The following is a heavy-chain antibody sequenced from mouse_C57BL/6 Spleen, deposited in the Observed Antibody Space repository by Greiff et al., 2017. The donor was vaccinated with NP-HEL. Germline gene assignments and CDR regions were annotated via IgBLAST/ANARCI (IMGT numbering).Heavy chain of an antibody. Sequence: EVQLVESGGGLVKPGGSLKLSCAASGFTFSDYGMHWVRQAPEKGLEWVAYISSGSSTIYYADTVKGRFTISRDNAKNTLFLQMTSLRSEDTAMYYCARNEGWLPYYAMDYWGQGTSVTVSS. D-gene: IGHD2-3*01. CDR1: GFTFSDYG. V-gene: IGHV5-17*01. CDR2: ISSGSSTI. CDR3: ARNEGWLPYYAMDY. J-gene: IGHJ4*01.